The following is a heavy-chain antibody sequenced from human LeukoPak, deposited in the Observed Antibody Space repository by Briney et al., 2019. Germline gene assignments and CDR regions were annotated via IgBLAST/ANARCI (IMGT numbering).Heavy chain of an antibody. V-gene: IGHV1-8*01. CDR3: ARGQQWLIYYYGMDV. D-gene: IGHD6-19*01. CDR1: GYTFTSYD. J-gene: IGHJ6*02. Sequence: GASVKVSCKASGYTFTSYDINWVRQATGQGLEWMGWMNPNSGNTGYAQKFQGRVTMTRNTSISTAYMELSSLRSEDTAVYYCARGQQWLIYYYGMDVWGQGTTVTVSS. CDR2: MNPNSGNT.